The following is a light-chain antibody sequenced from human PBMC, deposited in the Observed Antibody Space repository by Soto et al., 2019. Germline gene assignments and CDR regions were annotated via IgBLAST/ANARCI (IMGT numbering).Light chain of an antibody. CDR3: PQVKSFPIP. CDR1: QGISSW. Sequence: SQMTKSPSYVSASVGDRITITCRASQGISSWLAWYQQKPGKAPKLLIYAASSLQSGVPSRFSGSGSGTDFTLTISSRQPEDFATYYCPQVKSFPIPFGQGTRLEI. V-gene: IGKV1-12*01. J-gene: IGKJ5*01. CDR2: AAS.